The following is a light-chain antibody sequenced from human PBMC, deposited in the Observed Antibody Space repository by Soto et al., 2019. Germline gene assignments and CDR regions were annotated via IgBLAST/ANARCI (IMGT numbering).Light chain of an antibody. Sequence: EIVFTQCPGTLSLSPGKRATLSCRASHIISISYLAWYQQKPGQAPRLLIYGASSRATGIPDRFSGSGSGTDFTLTISRLEPEDFAVYYCQQYGSSPRTFGQGTKVDIK. J-gene: IGKJ1*01. V-gene: IGKV3-20*01. CDR3: QQYGSSPRT. CDR1: HIISISY. CDR2: GAS.